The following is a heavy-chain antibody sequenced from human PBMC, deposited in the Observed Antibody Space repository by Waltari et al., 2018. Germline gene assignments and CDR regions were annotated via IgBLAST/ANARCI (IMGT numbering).Heavy chain of an antibody. CDR1: GDSMSENYW. D-gene: IGHD2-15*01. J-gene: IGHJ4*02. V-gene: IGHV4-4*02. CDR3: ARDRGRGLYFDS. Sequence: QLQLQQSGPGLVTPSESLSLTCGVSGDSMSENYWWSWVRQSPEKGLEWIGQIHWSGRTYYNPSLESRVSVSMDTSNYKFCLKLSSAIAADTAVYYCARDRGRGLYFDSWGQGTLVTVSP. CDR2: IHWSGRT.